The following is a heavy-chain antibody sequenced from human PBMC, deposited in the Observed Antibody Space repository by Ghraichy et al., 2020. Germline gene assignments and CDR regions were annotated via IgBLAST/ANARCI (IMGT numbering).Heavy chain of an antibody. V-gene: IGHV3-30*04. D-gene: IGHD4-17*01. CDR1: GFTFSSYA. J-gene: IGHJ4*02. CDR2: ISYDGSNK. Sequence: GGSLRLSCAASGFTFSSYAMHWVRQAPGKGLEWVAVISYDGSNKYYADSVKGRFTISRDNSKNTLYLQMNSLRAEDTAVYYCASGPHTVTMHFFDYWGQGTLVTVSS. CDR3: ASGPHTVTMHFFDY.